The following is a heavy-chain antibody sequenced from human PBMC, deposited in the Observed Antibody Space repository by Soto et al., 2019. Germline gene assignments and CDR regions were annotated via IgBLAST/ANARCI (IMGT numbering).Heavy chain of an antibody. CDR1: GYTFTSYG. D-gene: IGHD5-18*01. J-gene: IGHJ4*02. Sequence: ASVKVSCKASGYTFTSYGISWVRQAAGQGLEWMGWISAYNGNTNYAQKLQGRVTMTTDTSTSTAYMELRSLRSDDRAVYYCARQIRRYSYGPRGSYLDYWGQGTLVTVSS. CDR3: ARQIRRYSYGPRGSYLDY. V-gene: IGHV1-18*04. CDR2: ISAYNGNT.